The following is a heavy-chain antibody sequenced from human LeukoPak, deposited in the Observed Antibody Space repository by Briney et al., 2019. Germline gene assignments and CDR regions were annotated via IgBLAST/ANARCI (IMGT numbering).Heavy chain of an antibody. Sequence: GGALRLSCAASGFTFSKDDFHWVRQTPGKGLEWVSLISGDGGSTYYADSVKGRFPISRDNSKNSLYLPMTSLRTEDTALYYCAKLGRSGRYYPSYFAYWGQGTLVTVSS. V-gene: IGHV3-43*02. CDR1: GFTFSKDD. CDR3: AKLGRSGRYYPSYFAY. CDR2: ISGDGGST. D-gene: IGHD3-10*01. J-gene: IGHJ4*02.